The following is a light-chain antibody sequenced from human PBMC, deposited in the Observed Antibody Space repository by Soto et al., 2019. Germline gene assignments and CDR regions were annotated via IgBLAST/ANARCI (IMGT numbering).Light chain of an antibody. V-gene: IGKV3-20*01. Sequence: ETVLTQSPGTLPLSPGERATLSCRASQSVSSNYLAWYQQKPGQAPRLLIYGASSRATGIPDRFSGSGSGTDFTLTISRLDPEHFAVYYCQQYGNSPRTFGQGTKVE. CDR1: QSVSSNY. CDR3: QQYGNSPRT. J-gene: IGKJ1*01. CDR2: GAS.